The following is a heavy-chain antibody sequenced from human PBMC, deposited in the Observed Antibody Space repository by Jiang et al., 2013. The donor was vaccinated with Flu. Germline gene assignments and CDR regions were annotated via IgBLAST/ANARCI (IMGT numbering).Heavy chain of an antibody. CDR2: IYYSGST. D-gene: IGHD3-22*01. J-gene: IGHJ4*02. V-gene: IGHV4-59*01. CDR1: GGSISSYY. CDR3: ASVYYYDSRSTYYFDY. Sequence: GPGLVKPSETLSLTCTVSGGSISSYYWSWIRQPPGKGLEWIGYIYYSGSTNYNPSLKSRVTISVDTSKNQFSLKLSSVTAADTAVYYCASVYYYDSRSTYYFDYVGPGNPGPPSP.